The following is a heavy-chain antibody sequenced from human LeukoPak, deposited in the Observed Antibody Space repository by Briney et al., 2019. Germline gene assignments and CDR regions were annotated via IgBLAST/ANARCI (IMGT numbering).Heavy chain of an antibody. CDR2: IIHIFGTA. CDR3: ASTPLIVIAAAGTYYYYYGMDV. D-gene: IGHD6-13*01. V-gene: IGHV1-69*01. J-gene: IGHJ6*02. CDR1: GGTFTSYA. Sequence: GASVKVTCKASGGTFTSYAISWVGQANRQGIEWMGGIIHIFGTANYVQKFQGRVTITADESRSTAYMELSSLRSEDTAVYYCASTPLIVIAAAGTYYYYYGMDVWGQGTTVTVSS.